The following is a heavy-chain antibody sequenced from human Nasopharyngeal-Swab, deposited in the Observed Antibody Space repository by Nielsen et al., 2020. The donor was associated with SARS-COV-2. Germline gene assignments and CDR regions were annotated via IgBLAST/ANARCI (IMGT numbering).Heavy chain of an antibody. CDR3: AKAPYLRGLDV. CDR1: GFTFSSYA. J-gene: IGHJ6*02. D-gene: IGHD2-21*01. Sequence: GESLKISCAASGFTFSSYAMSWVRQAPGKGLDWVSISGSGDTTYYADSVKDRFTISRDNSKNSLYLQTNSLRVEDTAVYYCAKAPYLRGLDVWGQGTTVTVSS. CDR2: SGSGDTT. V-gene: IGHV3-23*01.